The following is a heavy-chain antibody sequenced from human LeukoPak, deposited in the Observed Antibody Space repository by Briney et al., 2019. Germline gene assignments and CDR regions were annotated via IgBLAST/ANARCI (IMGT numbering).Heavy chain of an antibody. D-gene: IGHD3-22*01. CDR2: INHSGST. Sequence: SETLSLTCAVYGGSFSGYYWSWVRQPPGKGLEWIGEINHSGSTNYNPSLKSRVTISVDTSKKQFSLKLSSVTAADTAVYYCVTYYFDSSGPKKNYWGQGTLVTVSS. CDR3: VTYYFDSSGPKKNY. V-gene: IGHV4-34*01. J-gene: IGHJ4*02. CDR1: GGSFSGYY.